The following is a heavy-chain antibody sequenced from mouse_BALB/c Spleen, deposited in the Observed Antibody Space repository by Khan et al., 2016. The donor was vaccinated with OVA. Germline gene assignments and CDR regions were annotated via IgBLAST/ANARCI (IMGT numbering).Heavy chain of an antibody. V-gene: IGHV1-18*01. CDR1: GYTFPEFT. CDR3: ARDAGRY. J-gene: IGHJ4*01. CDR2: INPKNGDT. D-gene: IGHD3-3*01. Sequence: VQLKQSGPELVKPGASVKISCKTSGYTFPEFTVHWVKQSLGKSLDWIGVINPKNGDTAYNQKFKGNATLTVDKSSSTAYMEFRSLTSEDSAVYYCARDAGRYWGQGTSVTVAS.